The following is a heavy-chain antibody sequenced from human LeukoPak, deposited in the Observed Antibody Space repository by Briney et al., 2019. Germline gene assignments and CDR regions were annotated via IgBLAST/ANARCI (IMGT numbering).Heavy chain of an antibody. CDR1: GFTFSSYG. J-gene: IGHJ4*02. D-gene: IGHD2-2*01. CDR3: ARNGEYCTSTSCGDY. V-gene: IGHV3-30*02. Sequence: PRGSLRLSCAASGFTFSSYGMHWVRQAPGKGLEWVAFIRYVGSDKYYADSVKGRFTISRDNSKNTLYLQMNSLRAEDTAVYYCARNGEYCTSTSCGDYWGQGTLVTVSS. CDR2: IRYVGSDK.